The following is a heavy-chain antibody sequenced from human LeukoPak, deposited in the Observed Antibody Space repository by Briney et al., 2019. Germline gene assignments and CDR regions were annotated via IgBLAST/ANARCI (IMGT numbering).Heavy chain of an antibody. Sequence: ASVKVSCKASGYTFTGYYMHWVRQAPGQGLEWMGWINPNSGGTNYAQKFQGRVTMTRDTSISTAYMELSRLRSDDKAVYYCASAPGGNGKYDYWGQGTLVTVSS. CDR1: GYTFTGYY. CDR2: INPNSGGT. D-gene: IGHD1-1*01. CDR3: ASAPGGNGKYDY. J-gene: IGHJ4*02. V-gene: IGHV1-2*02.